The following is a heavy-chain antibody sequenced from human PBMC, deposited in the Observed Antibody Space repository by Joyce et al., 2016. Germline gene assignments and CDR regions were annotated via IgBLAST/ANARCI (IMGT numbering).Heavy chain of an antibody. V-gene: IGHV1-69*02. D-gene: IGHD5-24*01. Sequence: QVHLVQSGAEVKKSGSSVKVSCKASGGSFNKYIVSWVRQAPGQGLAWMGRIIPMLNMTNYAQEFQGRVTITADKSTTTAYMQLTGLRSDDTAVYFCAGTFNYPHHDGMDVWGQGTTVTVSS. CDR1: GGSFNKYI. CDR2: IIPMLNMT. J-gene: IGHJ6*02. CDR3: AGTFNYPHHDGMDV.